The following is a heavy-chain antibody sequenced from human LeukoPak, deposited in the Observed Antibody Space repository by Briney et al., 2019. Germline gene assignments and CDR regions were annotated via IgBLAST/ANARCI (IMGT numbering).Heavy chain of an antibody. CDR1: GGTFSSYA. J-gene: IGHJ3*02. Sequence: SVKVSCKASGGTFSSYAISWVRQAPGQGLEWMGGIIPIFGTANYAQKFQGRVTITADKSTSTAYMELSSLRSEDTAVYYCARPGDLDYGNYLADAFDIWGQGTMVTVSS. CDR2: IIPIFGTA. V-gene: IGHV1-69*06. CDR3: ARPGDLDYGNYLADAFDI. D-gene: IGHD4-11*01.